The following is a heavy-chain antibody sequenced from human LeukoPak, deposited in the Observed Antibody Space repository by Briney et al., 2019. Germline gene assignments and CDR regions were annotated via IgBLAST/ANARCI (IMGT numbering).Heavy chain of an antibody. V-gene: IGHV3-21*01. CDR2: ISGSSGYI. D-gene: IGHD1-26*01. CDR1: GFTFSSYT. CDR3: ARSGSCDY. Sequence: GGSLRLSCEASGFTFSSYTMNWVRQAPGNGLEWVSSISGSSGYIYYADSVKGRFTISRDNAKNSLYVQMNSLRAEDTAVYYCARSGSCDYWGQGILVTVSS. J-gene: IGHJ4*02.